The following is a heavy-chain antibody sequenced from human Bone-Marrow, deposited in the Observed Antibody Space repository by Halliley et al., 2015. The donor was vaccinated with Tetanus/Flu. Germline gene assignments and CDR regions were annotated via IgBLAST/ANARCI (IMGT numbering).Heavy chain of an antibody. D-gene: IGHD6-19*01. Sequence: KGLEGMGRIDPGGFSSAYRPSFQGHVPISADKSLSTAYLQWSSLKASDTAMYYCARGSGWTDYWGQGTLVTVSS. CDR3: ARGSGWTDY. J-gene: IGHJ4*02. V-gene: IGHV5-10-1*01. CDR2: IDPGGFSS.